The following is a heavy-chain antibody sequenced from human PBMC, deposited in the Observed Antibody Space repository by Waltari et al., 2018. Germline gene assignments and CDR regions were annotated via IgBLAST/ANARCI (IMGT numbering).Heavy chain of an antibody. V-gene: IGHV3-48*03. CDR3: ARGRDGLRYFDL. CDR2: ISSSGSTI. J-gene: IGHJ2*01. Sequence: EVQLVESGGGLVQPGGSLGLSCAAHGFPFLMYEMHWVRQAPGKGMEWVSYISSSGSTIYYADSVKGRFTISRDNAKNSLYLQMNSLRAEDTAVYYCARGRDGLRYFDLWGRGTLVTVSS. CDR1: GFPFLMYE.